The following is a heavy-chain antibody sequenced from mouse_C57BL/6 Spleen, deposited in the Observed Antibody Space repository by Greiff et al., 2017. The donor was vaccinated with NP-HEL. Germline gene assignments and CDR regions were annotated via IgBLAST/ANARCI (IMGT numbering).Heavy chain of an antibody. V-gene: IGHV1-69*01. CDR2: IDPSDSYT. D-gene: IGHD2-2*01. J-gene: IGHJ3*01. CDR3: ARSGYGYPWFAY. CDR1: GYTFTSYW. Sequence: VQLQQPGAELVMPGASVKLSCKASGYTFTSYWMHWVKQRPGQGLEWIGEIDPSDSYTNYNQKFKGKSTLTVDKSSSTAYMQLSSLTSEDSAVYYCARSGYGYPWFAYWGQGTLVTVSA.